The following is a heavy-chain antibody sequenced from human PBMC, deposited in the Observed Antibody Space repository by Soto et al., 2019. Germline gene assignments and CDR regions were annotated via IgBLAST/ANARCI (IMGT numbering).Heavy chain of an antibody. J-gene: IGHJ6*02. CDR1: GFTVSSNY. V-gene: IGHV3-53*01. D-gene: IGHD2-15*01. CDR3: ARLGYCSGGTCYWYYSMDV. Sequence: PGGSLRLSCAASGFTVSSNYMSWVRQAPGKGLEWVSVIYSGGSTYYADSVKGRFTISRDNSKNTLYLQMNSLRAEDTAVYYCARLGYCSGGTCYWYYSMDVWGQGTTVTVSS. CDR2: IYSGGST.